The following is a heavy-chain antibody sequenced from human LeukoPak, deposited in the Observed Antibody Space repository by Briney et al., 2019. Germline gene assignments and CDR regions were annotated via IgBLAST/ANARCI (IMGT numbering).Heavy chain of an antibody. Sequence: ASVKVSCKASGYTFTGYYMHWVRQAPGQGLEWMGWISAYNGNTNYAQKLQGRVTMTTDTSTSTAYMELRSLRSDDTAVYYCARVGYDYVWGSYPNDYWGQGTLVTVSS. CDR2: ISAYNGNT. CDR3: ARVGYDYVWGSYPNDY. D-gene: IGHD3-16*02. V-gene: IGHV1-18*04. CDR1: GYTFTGYY. J-gene: IGHJ4*02.